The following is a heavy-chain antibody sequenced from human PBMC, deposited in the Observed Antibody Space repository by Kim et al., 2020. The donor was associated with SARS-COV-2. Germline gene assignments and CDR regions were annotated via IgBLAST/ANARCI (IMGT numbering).Heavy chain of an antibody. CDR3: TRAHNIGRWAYYYYYYMDD. J-gene: IGHJ6*03. Sequence: GGSLRLSCTASGFTFGDYAMSWVRQAPGKGLEWVGFIRSKAYGGTTEYAASVKGRFTISRDDSKSIAYLQMNSLKTEDTAVYYCTRAHNIGRWAYYYYYYMDDWGKGTTVTVSS. CDR2: IRSKAYGGTT. V-gene: IGHV3-49*04. D-gene: IGHD5-12*01. CDR1: GFTFGDYA.